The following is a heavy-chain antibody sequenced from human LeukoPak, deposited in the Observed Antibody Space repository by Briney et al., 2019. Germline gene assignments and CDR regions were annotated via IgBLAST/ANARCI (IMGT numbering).Heavy chain of an antibody. CDR3: ARARTVPGIAAHYYGMDV. Sequence: SQTLSLTCAISGDTFSSNSADWNWIRPSPSRGLEWLGRTYYRSKSYNDYAVSVKSRVTINPDTSQNLFSPQLNSEAPADTAVYYCARARTVPGIAAHYYGMDVWGQGTTVTVSS. V-gene: IGHV6-1*01. CDR1: GDTFSSNSAD. D-gene: IGHD6-25*01. CDR2: TYYRSKSYN. J-gene: IGHJ6*02.